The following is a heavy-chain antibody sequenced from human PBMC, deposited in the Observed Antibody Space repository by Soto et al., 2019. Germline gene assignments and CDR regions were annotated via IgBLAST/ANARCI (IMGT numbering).Heavy chain of an antibody. D-gene: IGHD3-9*01. V-gene: IGHV4-59*08. CDR1: GDSISSSY. CDR3: ARHARYYDILTGYSTLSWFDP. Sequence: SETLSLTCTVSGDSISSSYWSWIRQPPGKGLEWIGYIYYSGSTNYNPSLKSRVTISVDTSKNQFSLKLSSVTAADTAVYYCARHARYYDILTGYSTLSWFDPWGQGTLVTVSS. J-gene: IGHJ5*02. CDR2: IYYSGST.